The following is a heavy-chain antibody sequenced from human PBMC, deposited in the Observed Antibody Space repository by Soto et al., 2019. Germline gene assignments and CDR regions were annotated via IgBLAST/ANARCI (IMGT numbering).Heavy chain of an antibody. Sequence: VKVSCKVSGYTLTELSTHWVRQAPGKGLEWMGGFDPEDGETIYAQKFQGRVTMTEDTSTDTAYMELSSLRSEDTAVYYCATLYYYDSSGYREMAFDIWGQGTMVTVSS. CDR1: GYTLTELS. CDR2: FDPEDGET. CDR3: ATLYYYDSSGYREMAFDI. D-gene: IGHD3-22*01. V-gene: IGHV1-24*01. J-gene: IGHJ3*02.